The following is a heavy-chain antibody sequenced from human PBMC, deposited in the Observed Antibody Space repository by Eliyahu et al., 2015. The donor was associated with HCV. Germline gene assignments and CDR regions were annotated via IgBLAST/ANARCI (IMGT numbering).Heavy chain of an antibody. V-gene: IGHV2-70*01. CDR2: IXWDDDK. D-gene: IGHD3-22*01. J-gene: IGHJ3*02. Sequence: QVTLRESGPALVKPTQTLTLTCTFSGFSLXXSGMCVSXXRQPPGKALEWLAXIXWDDDKYYSTSXKTRLTISKDTPKNQVVLTMTNMDPVDTATYYCARIGKYYYDSSGYYDAFDIWGQGTMVTVSS. CDR3: ARIGKYYYDSSGYYDAFDI. CDR1: GFSLXXSGMC.